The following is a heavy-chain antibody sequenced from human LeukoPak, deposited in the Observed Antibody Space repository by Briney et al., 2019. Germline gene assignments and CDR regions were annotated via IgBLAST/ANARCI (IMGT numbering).Heavy chain of an antibody. V-gene: IGHV3-20*03. D-gene: IGHD2-2*01. CDR3: ARAPITSPFYFDY. J-gene: IGHJ4*02. CDR2: INWSGGST. Sequence: GGSLRLSSPASGFAFDEHGMSWVRPVPGKGLEWVSGINWSGGSTGYADPLRGRFTISRDNAKNSLYLQMDSLRAEDTALYYCARAPITSPFYFDYWGQGTLVTVSS. CDR1: GFAFDEHG.